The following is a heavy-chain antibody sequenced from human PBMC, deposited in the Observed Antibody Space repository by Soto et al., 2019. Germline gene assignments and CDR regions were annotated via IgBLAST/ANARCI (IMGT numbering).Heavy chain of an antibody. CDR2: FYCDYGA. V-gene: IGHV2-5*02. CDR3: AHRRLEPGIPVTTKFDY. CDR1: GFSFKTPEVG. J-gene: IGHJ4*02. Sequence: QITFKEAGPSLVKPTQTLTLICTFSGFSFKTPEVGVRSMRQTPGSAPEWLTLFYCDYGAPYNPSLDHRLFTSRNTSKNQVFLRMTNMDPLDTATYYCAHRRLEPGIPVTTKFDYWGQGIQVTVSS. D-gene: IGHD4-17*01.